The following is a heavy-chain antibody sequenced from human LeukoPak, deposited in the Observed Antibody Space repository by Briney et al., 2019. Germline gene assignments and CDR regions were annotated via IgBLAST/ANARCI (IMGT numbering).Heavy chain of an antibody. J-gene: IGHJ4*02. D-gene: IGHD3-3*01. Sequence: PGGSLRLSCAASGFTFSSYSMNWVRQAPGKGLEWVSYISSSSSTIYYADSVKGRFTISRDNAKNSLYLQMNSLRAEDTAVYYCAKAGTYYDFWSGSYYFDYWGQGTLVTVSS. V-gene: IGHV3-48*04. CDR1: GFTFSSYS. CDR3: AKAGTYYDFWSGSYYFDY. CDR2: ISSSSSTI.